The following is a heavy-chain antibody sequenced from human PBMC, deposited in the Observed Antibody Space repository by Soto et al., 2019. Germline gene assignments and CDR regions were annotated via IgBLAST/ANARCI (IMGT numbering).Heavy chain of an antibody. V-gene: IGHV5-51*01. CDR2: IYPGDSQT. CDR1: GYSFTNYW. J-gene: IGHJ3*02. Sequence: GESLKISCKGSGYSFTNYWIGWVRLLPGKGLEWMGIIYPGDSQTKYSPSFQGQVTISADKPISTAYVQWSSLKASDTAMYYCVRLKGIAVAGIGSNAFDIWGQGTMVTVSS. D-gene: IGHD6-19*01. CDR3: VRLKGIAVAGIGSNAFDI.